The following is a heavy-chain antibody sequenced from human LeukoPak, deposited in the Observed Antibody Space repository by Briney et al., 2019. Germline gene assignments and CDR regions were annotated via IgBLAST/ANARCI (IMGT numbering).Heavy chain of an antibody. CDR3: ARSFSPNYYDLLDY. V-gene: IGHV4-39*07. CDR2: IYYSGST. Sequence: SETLSLTCTVSGGSISSSTHYWGWIRQPPGKGLEWIGNIYYSGSTYYNPSLKSRVTTSVDTSKNQFSLKLNSVTAADTAMYYCARSFSPNYYDLLDYWGQGTLVTVSS. J-gene: IGHJ4*02. CDR1: GGSISSSTHY. D-gene: IGHD3-22*01.